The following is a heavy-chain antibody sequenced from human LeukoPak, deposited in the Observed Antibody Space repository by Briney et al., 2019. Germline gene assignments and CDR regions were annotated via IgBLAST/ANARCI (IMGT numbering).Heavy chain of an antibody. CDR2: IIPIFGTA. V-gene: IGHV1-69*05. CDR1: GGTFSSYA. J-gene: IGHJ4*02. Sequence: VASVKVSRKASGGTFSSYAISWVRQAPGQGLEWMGGIIPIFGTANYAQKFQGRVTITTDESTSTAYMEPSSLRSEDTAVYYCARESDAGAFDYWGQGTLVTVSS. CDR3: ARESDAGAFDY. D-gene: IGHD7-27*01.